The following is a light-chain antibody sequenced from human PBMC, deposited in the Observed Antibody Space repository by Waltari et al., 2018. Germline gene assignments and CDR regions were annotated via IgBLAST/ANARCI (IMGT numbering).Light chain of an antibody. CDR2: GNT. Sequence: QSVLTQPPSVSGAPGQRVTISCTGSSSNIGPGSDFNWYQQLPGEAPKLLIYGNTNRPSGVPDRVSGSKSGTSASLAITGLQAEDEADYYCQSYDSSLGGSVFGGGTKLTVL. CDR3: QSYDSSLGGSV. V-gene: IGLV1-40*01. J-gene: IGLJ2*01. CDR1: SSNIGPGSD.